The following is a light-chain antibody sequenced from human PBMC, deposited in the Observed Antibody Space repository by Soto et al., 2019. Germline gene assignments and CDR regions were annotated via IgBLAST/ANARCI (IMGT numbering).Light chain of an antibody. J-gene: IGKJ1*01. CDR3: QQFYTTPT. CDR1: QSILHSPNNKDA. CDR2: WAS. V-gene: IGKV4-1*01. Sequence: DIVMTQSPDSLAVSLGERATINCKSSQSILHSPNNKDALTWYQQKPGQPPKLLINWASTRESGVPDRFSGAGSGTDFTLTISSLQAEDVADYYCQQFYTTPTFGQGTRVEIK.